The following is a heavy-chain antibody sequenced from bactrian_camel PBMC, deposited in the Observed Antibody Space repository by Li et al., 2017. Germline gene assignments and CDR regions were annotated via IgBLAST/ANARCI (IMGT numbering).Heavy chain of an antibody. CDR1: GYIRSSYS. D-gene: IGHD3*01. V-gene: IGHV3S44*01. J-gene: IGHJ7*01. Sequence: VQLVESGGGSVQAGGSLRLSCAASGYIRSSYSMAWFRQVPGKEREGVANIDDDDVGTTTYADSVKGRFTISHDSARNTLYLQMNNLKPEDTGMYYCAAGEGYCYVGKFNGMNNWGKGTQVTVS. CDR2: IDDDDVGTT.